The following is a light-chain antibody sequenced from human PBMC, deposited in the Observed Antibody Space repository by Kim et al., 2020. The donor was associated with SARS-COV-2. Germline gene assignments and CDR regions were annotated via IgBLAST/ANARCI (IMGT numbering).Light chain of an antibody. J-gene: IGKJ5*01. CDR3: QQYYSYPSIT. CDR2: AAS. V-gene: IGKV1-8*01. CDR1: QGISSY. Sequence: STGDRVTITCRASQGISSYLAWYQQQPGKAPKLLIYAASTLQSGVPSRFSGSGSGTDFTLTISCLQSEDFATYYCQQYYSYPSITFGQGTRLEIK.